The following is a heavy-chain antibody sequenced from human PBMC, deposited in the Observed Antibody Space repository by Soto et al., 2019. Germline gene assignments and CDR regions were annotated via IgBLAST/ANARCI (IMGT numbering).Heavy chain of an antibody. V-gene: IGHV4-39*01. J-gene: IGHJ6*02. CDR2: IYYSGST. Sequence: PSETLAVSCTVSVGSISSSSYSRGWIRQPPGKGLEWIGRIYYSGSTYYNPSLKSRVTISVDTSKNQFSLKLRSVTAADTAVYYCARNYSGYPHYYYYGMDVWGQGTTVTVSS. CDR1: VGSISSSSYS. D-gene: IGHD5-12*01. CDR3: ARNYSGYPHYYYYGMDV.